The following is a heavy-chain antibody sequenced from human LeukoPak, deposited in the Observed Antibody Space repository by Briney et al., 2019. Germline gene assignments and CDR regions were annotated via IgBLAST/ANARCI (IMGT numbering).Heavy chain of an antibody. CDR2: IYYSGST. CDR3: ARGPSSFGGVIVAPYYYGMDV. CDR1: GGSISSYY. V-gene: IGHV4-59*12. Sequence: SETLSLTCTVSGGSISSYYWSWIRQPPGKGLEWIGYIYYSGSTYYNPSLKSRVTISVDTSKNQFSLKLSSVTAADTAVYYCARGPSSFGGVIVAPYYYGMDVWGQGTTVTVSS. J-gene: IGHJ6*02. D-gene: IGHD3-16*02.